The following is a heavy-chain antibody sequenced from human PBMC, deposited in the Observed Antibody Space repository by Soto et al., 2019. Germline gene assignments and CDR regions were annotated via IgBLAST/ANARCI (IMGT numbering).Heavy chain of an antibody. J-gene: IGHJ6*02. D-gene: IGHD3-16*01. CDR1: GYRCTDFA. CDR2: INGGDGDT. V-gene: IGHV1-3*01. CDR3: ARALGDYYKFYGMDF. Sequence: QVHLVQSGAQVKSPGASVRVSCTTSGYRCTDFATHWVRQAPGQSLEWMGWINGGDGDTKYSQSLQARLTITRDTAASRAYMELSRVTPNDTALYFFARALGDYYKFYGMDFWGQGTTVFVSS.